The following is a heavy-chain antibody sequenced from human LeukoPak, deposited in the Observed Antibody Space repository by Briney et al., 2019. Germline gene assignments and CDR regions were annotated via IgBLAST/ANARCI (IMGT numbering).Heavy chain of an antibody. CDR3: AYNYAPIWFGEPTFQH. V-gene: IGHV2-5*01. CDR2: IYWNDDK. CDR1: GFSLCTRGVD. Sequence: SGPTLVKPTQTLTLTCTFSGFSLCTRGVDVGWIRQPPGKALQWLALIYWNDDKRYIPSLKSRLTITKDTSKIQVVLTMNNTDPVVTATYYCAYNYAPIWFGEPTFQHWGQGTLVTVSS. D-gene: IGHD3-10*01. J-gene: IGHJ1*01.